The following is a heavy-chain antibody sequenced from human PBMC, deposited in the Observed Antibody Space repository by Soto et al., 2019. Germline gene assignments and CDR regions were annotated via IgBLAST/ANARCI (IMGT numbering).Heavy chain of an antibody. V-gene: IGHV1-69*01. CDR3: ASWSGYYAHWFDP. CDR1: GGTFSSYA. Sequence: QVQLVQSGAEVKKPGSSVKVSCKASGGTFSSYAISWVRQAPGQGLEWMGGIIPIFGTANYAQQFQGRVTSPADESTSTAYMEMSSLRSEDTAVYYCASWSGYYAHWFDPWGQGTLVTVSS. D-gene: IGHD3-3*01. J-gene: IGHJ5*02. CDR2: IIPIFGTA.